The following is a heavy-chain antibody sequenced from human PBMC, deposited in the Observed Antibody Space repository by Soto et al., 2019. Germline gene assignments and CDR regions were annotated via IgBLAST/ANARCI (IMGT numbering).Heavy chain of an antibody. CDR1: GGTFSSYA. CDR3: ARVSSTVDNWFDP. CDR2: IIPIFGTT. V-gene: IGHV1-69*12. D-gene: IGHD4-17*01. J-gene: IGHJ5*02. Sequence: QVQLVQSGAEVKKPGSSVQVSCTASGGTFSSYAISWVRQSPGQGLQWMGGIIPIFGTTNYAQKFQGRVTNTADESTSRAYRELSSLRSEDTAVYYCARVSSTVDNWFDPWGQGTLVTVSS.